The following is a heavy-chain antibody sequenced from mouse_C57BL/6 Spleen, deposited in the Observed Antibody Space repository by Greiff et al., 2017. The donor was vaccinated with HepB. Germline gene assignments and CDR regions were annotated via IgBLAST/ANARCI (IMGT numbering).Heavy chain of an antibody. V-gene: IGHV1-80*01. CDR2: IYPGDGDT. D-gene: IGHD2-4*01. J-gene: IGHJ2*01. CDR3: AREDDYDGGSFDY. Sequence: QVQLQQSGAELVKPGASVKISCKASGYAFSSYWMNWVKQRPGKGLEWIGQIYPGDGDTNYNGKFKGKATLTADKSSSTAYMQLSSLTSEDSAVYFCAREDDYDGGSFDYWGQGTTLTVSS. CDR1: GYAFSSYW.